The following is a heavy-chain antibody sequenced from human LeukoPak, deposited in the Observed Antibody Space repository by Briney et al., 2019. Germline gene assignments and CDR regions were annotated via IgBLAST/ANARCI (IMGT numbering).Heavy chain of an antibody. CDR2: IYDTGST. Sequence: SETLSLICTVSGGSISSYSWSWIRQPPGKGLEWIGYIYDTGSTNYNPSLKSRVTTSVDTSKNQFSLKVSSVTAADTAVYYCARAHSSGWPHMFDPWGQGTLVTVPS. CDR1: GGSISSYS. CDR3: ARAHSSGWPHMFDP. V-gene: IGHV4-59*01. J-gene: IGHJ5*02. D-gene: IGHD6-19*01.